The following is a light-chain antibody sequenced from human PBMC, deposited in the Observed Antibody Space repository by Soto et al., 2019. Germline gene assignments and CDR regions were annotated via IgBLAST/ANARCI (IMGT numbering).Light chain of an antibody. CDR1: QTVSSY. CDR2: DVS. J-gene: IGKJ5*01. CDR3: HQRSIWQTT. Sequence: EVVLTQSPATLSLSPGESATLSCRASQTVSSYLAWYQHKPGQPPRLLIYDVSNRATGIPARFSGSGSGTDFTLTISSLEPEDFAVYFCHQRSIWQTTFGRGTRLEI. V-gene: IGKV3-11*01.